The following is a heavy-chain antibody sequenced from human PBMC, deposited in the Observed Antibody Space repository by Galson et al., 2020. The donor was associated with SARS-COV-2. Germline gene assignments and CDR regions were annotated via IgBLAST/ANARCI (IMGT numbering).Heavy chain of an antibody. CDR1: GYTFSDYY. V-gene: IGHV1-2*04. J-gene: IGHJ4*02. Sequence: ASVKVSCQAFGYTFSDYYIHWVRQAPGQRLEWMGWINPNLGDTKYAQKFQDWVTITRDTSISTAYMELFSLRSDDTAVYYCARDSNRGSYNSYYDSWGQGTLITVSS. CDR3: ARDSNRGSYNSYYDS. CDR2: INPNLGDT. D-gene: IGHD1-26*01.